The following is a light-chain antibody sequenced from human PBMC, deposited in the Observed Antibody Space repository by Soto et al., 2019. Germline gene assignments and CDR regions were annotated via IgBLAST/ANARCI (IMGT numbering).Light chain of an antibody. J-gene: IGLJ2*01. CDR1: SSDVGGYNY. CDR3: ASYTSSSTSVI. CDR2: EVS. Sequence: QSVLTQPASVSGSPGQSITISCTGTSSDVGGYNYVSWYQQHPGKAPKVMIYEVSNRPSGISSRFSGSKSGNTASLTISGLQAEDEADYYCASYTSSSTSVIFGRGTKLTVL. V-gene: IGLV2-14*01.